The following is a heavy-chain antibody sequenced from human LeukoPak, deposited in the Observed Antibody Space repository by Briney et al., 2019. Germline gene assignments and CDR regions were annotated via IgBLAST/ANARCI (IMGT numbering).Heavy chain of an antibody. V-gene: IGHV3-23*01. Sequence: PGGSLRLSCAASGFTFSSYGMSWVRQAPGKGLEWVSAISGSGGSTYYADSVKGRFTISRDNSKNTLYLQMNSLRAEDTAVYYCAKWLPKSLYYYYYMDVWGKGTTVTISS. CDR2: ISGSGGST. CDR1: GFTFSSYG. J-gene: IGHJ6*03. D-gene: IGHD5-12*01. CDR3: AKWLPKSLYYYYYMDV.